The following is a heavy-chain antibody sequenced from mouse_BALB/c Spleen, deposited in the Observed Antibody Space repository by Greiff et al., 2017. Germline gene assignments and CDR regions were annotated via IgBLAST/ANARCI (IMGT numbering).Heavy chain of an antibody. V-gene: IGHV7-1*02. J-gene: IGHJ3*01. CDR3: ARDLYYGNYWFAY. D-gene: IGHD2-1*01. Sequence: DVKLVESGGGLVQPGGSLRLSCATSGFTFSDFYMEWVRQPPGKRLEWIAASRNKANDYTTEYSASVKGRFIVSRDTSQSILYLQMNALRAEDTAIYYCARDLYYGNYWFAYWGQGTLVTVSA. CDR2: SRNKANDYTT. CDR1: GFTFSDFY.